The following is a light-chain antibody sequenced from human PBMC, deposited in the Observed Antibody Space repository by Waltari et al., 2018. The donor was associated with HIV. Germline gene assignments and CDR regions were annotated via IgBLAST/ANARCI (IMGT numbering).Light chain of an antibody. CDR2: DVT. V-gene: IGLV2-14*03. CDR3: SSYTTSNTVV. J-gene: IGLJ2*01. CDR1: SSHISNYDF. Sequence: QSALTQPASVSGSPGQSINLSCSGTSSHISNYDFVPWYQKHPAKAPKLLIYDVTARPSGVSRRFSGSKSGSTASLTISSIQADDEADYYCSSYTTSNTVVFGPGTKLSVL.